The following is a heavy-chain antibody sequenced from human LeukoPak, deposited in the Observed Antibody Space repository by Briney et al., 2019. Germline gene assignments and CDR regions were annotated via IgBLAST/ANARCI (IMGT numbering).Heavy chain of an antibody. Sequence: WASVKVSCKASGYTFTSYAMNWVRQAPGQGLEWMGWINTNTGNPTYAQGFTGRFVFSLDTSVSTAYLQISSLKAEDTAEYYCASLIVGATNSLDYWGQGTLVTVSS. CDR1: GYTFTSYA. D-gene: IGHD1-26*01. CDR3: ASLIVGATNSLDY. CDR2: INTNTGNP. J-gene: IGHJ4*02. V-gene: IGHV7-4-1*02.